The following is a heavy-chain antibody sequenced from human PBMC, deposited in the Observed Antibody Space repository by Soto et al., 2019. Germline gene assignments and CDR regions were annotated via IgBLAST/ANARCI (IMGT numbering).Heavy chain of an antibody. CDR2: IYSGGTT. CDR1: RCAVSDNY. Sequence: WGSLRLSCAASRCAVSDNYMSWVRQAPGKGLEFVSLIYSGGTTSYADSVKGRFTISRDNSKNTLYLQMNNLRAEDTAVYYCATRTITLPHWGQGTLVTVSS. V-gene: IGHV3-66*01. D-gene: IGHD5-12*01. J-gene: IGHJ4*02. CDR3: ATRTITLPH.